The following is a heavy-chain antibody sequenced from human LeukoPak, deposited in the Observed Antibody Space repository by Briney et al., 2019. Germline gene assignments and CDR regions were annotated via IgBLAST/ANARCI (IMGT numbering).Heavy chain of an antibody. CDR1: GGSISSYY. D-gene: IGHD3-10*01. CDR3: ARLGRSDAFDI. V-gene: IGHV4-59*08. J-gene: IGHJ3*02. CDR2: IYYSGST. Sequence: PSETLSLTCTVSGGSISSYYWSWIRQPPGKGLEWIGYIYYSGSTNYNPSLKSRVTISVDTSKNQFSLKLSSVTAADTAVYYRARLGRSDAFDIWGQGTMVTVSS.